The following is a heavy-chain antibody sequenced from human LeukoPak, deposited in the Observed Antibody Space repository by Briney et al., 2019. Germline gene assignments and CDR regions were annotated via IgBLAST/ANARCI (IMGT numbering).Heavy chain of an antibody. V-gene: IGHV4-59*01. CDR2: IYYSGDT. CDR1: GGSISNYY. Sequence: SEILSLTCTVSGGSISNYYWSWIRQPPGKGLEWIGNIYYSGDTNYNPSLKSRVTISVDTSKNQFSLKLTSVTAADTAVYYCASSHPLGSNNDYYTPFDYWGQGALVIVSS. J-gene: IGHJ4*02. D-gene: IGHD3-3*01. CDR3: ASSHPLGSNNDYYTPFDY.